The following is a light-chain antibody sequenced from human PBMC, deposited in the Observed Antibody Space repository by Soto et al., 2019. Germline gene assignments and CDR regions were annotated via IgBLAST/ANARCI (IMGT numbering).Light chain of an antibody. CDR3: QQYSTSRLT. V-gene: IGKV3-20*01. CDR1: QSFTSSY. CDR2: GAS. Sequence: EIVLTQSPGTLSLSPGERATLSCRASQSFTSSYLAWYQQKPGQAPRLLISGASSRATGIPDRFSGSGSGTDVTLTISRLEPEDFAVYYCQQYSTSRLTFGGGTKVEIK. J-gene: IGKJ4*01.